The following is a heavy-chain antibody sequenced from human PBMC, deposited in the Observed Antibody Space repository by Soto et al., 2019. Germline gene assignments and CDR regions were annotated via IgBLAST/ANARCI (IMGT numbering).Heavy chain of an antibody. J-gene: IGHJ4*02. V-gene: IGHV3-30*18. D-gene: IGHD3-22*01. CDR1: GFTFSSYG. CDR2: ISYDGSNK. Sequence: GGSLRLSCAASGFTFSSYGMHWVRQAPGKGLEWVAVISYDGSNKYYADSVKGRFTISRDNSKNTLYLQMNSLRAEDTAVYYCAKPRVVSSGYLDYWGQGTLVTVSS. CDR3: AKPRVVSSGYLDY.